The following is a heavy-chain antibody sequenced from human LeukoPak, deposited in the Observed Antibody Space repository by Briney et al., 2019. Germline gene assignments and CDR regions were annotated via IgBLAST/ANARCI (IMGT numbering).Heavy chain of an antibody. Sequence: GRSLRLSCAASGFTFSSYGMHWVRQAPGKGLEWVAVISYDGSNKYYADSVKGRFTISRDNSKNTLYLQMNSLRAEDTAVYYCAKTSIVGALGAFGIWGQGTMVTVSS. J-gene: IGHJ3*02. D-gene: IGHD1-26*01. CDR1: GFTFSSYG. CDR3: AKTSIVGALGAFGI. V-gene: IGHV3-30*18. CDR2: ISYDGSNK.